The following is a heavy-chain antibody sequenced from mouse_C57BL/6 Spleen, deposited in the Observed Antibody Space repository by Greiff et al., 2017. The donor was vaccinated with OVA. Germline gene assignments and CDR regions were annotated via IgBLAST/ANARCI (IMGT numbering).Heavy chain of an antibody. CDR2: INPSTGGT. V-gene: IGHV1-42*01. D-gene: IGHD2-3*01. CDR1: GYSFTGYY. Sequence: VQLQQSGPELVKPGASVKISCKASGYSFTGYYMNWVKQSPEKSLEWIGEINPSTGGTTYNQKFKAKATLTVDKSSSTAYMQLKSLTSEDSAVYYSANGYSWFAYWGQGTLVTVSA. CDR3: ANGYSWFAY. J-gene: IGHJ3*01.